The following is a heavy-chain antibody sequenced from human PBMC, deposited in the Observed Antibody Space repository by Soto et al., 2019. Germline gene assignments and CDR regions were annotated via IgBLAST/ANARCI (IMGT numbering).Heavy chain of an antibody. Sequence: PGGSLRLSCAASGFTFSSYAMSWVRQAPGKGLEWVSGINGSGGSTYYADSVKGRFTIFRDYSKNTLYLQMNSLRAEDTAMYYFATPPGVYSNGWYVDDWGQGTLVTVSS. D-gene: IGHD6-19*01. CDR3: ATPPGVYSNGWYVDD. V-gene: IGHV3-23*01. J-gene: IGHJ4*02. CDR2: INGSGGST. CDR1: GFTFSSYA.